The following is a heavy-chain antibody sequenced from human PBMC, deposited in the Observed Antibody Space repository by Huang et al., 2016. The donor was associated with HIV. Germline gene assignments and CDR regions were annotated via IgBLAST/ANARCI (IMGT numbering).Heavy chain of an antibody. V-gene: IGHV3-48*02. CDR1: GFTFGNNT. CDR2: IRFNSRTT. D-gene: IGHD2-15*01. J-gene: IGHJ5*01. Sequence: EVQLVESGGGFVKPGEALRLSCAASGFTFGNNTMNWVRRTPNKVCECSGDIRFNSRTTFYAECGRGPLPLFRDNAKRSVFLQMERPKDDDSGLYFCVREQTATKLLDSWGRGTAVTVSS. CDR3: VREQTATKLLDS.